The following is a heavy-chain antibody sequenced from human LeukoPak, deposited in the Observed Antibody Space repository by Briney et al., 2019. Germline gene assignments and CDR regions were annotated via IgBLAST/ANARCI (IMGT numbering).Heavy chain of an antibody. J-gene: IGHJ4*02. CDR1: GGSISSSSYY. D-gene: IGHD6-13*01. CDR3: AKRGSNTWSDFDY. Sequence: SETLSLTCTVSGGSISSSSYYWSWIRQPPGKGLEWIGYIYYSGSANYNPSLKSRVTISVDTSKNQFSLKLSSVTAADTAVYYCAKRGSNTWSDFDYWGQGTLVTVSS. V-gene: IGHV4-61*05. CDR2: IYYSGSA.